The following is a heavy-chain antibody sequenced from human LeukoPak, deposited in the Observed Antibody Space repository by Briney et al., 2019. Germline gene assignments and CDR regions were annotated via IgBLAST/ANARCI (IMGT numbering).Heavy chain of an antibody. D-gene: IGHD3-16*01. Sequence: GGSLRLSCAASGFTFSSYAITWVRQAPGKGLEWVASINHNGNVNYYVDSVKGRFTISRDNAKNSLYLQMSNLRAEDTAVYFCARGGGLDVWGQGATVTVSS. CDR3: ARGGGLDV. V-gene: IGHV3-7*03. J-gene: IGHJ6*02. CDR1: GFTFSSYA. CDR2: INHNGNVN.